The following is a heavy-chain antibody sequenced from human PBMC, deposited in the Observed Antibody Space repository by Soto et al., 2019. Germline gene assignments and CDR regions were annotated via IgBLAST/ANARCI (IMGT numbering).Heavy chain of an antibody. J-gene: IGHJ4*02. CDR3: ARELSTESSAYYSFAF. V-gene: IGHV1-18*01. D-gene: IGHD3-22*01. CDR2: VSTNDDRT. Sequence: ASVKVSCKTSGYTFTAYGLAWLRQAPGQRPEWMGWVSTNDDRTNYAQKFQGRVTMTTDRSTTTTSMELRSLRADDTAVYYCARELSTESSAYYSFAFWGQGTPVTVSS. CDR1: GYTFTAYG.